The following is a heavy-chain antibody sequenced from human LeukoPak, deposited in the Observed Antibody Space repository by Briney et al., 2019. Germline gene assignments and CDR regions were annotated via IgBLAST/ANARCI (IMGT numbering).Heavy chain of an antibody. V-gene: IGHV3-66*01. CDR1: GFTVSSNY. J-gene: IGHJ4*02. Sequence: GGSLRLSCAASGFTVSSNYMSWVRQAPGKGLEWVSVIYSGGSTYYADSVKGRFTISRDNSKNTLYLQMNSLRAEDTAVYYCAKAPGGSWPFDYWGQGTLVTVSS. D-gene: IGHD6-13*01. CDR3: AKAPGGSWPFDY. CDR2: IYSGGST.